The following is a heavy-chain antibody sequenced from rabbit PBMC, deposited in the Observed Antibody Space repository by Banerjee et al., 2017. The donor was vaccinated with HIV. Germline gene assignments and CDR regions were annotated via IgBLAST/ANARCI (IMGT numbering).Heavy chain of an antibody. J-gene: IGHJ4*01. CDR3: ARYRSGWDSFDL. V-gene: IGHV1S47*01. Sequence: QEQLEESGGDLVQPEGSLTLTCTASRFSLSSGAMSWVRQAPGKGLEWIGYIYINSGTTDYASWAKGRFTISKSTSLNTVTLQMTNLTGADTATYFCARYRSGWDSFDLWGPGPLVTVS. CDR2: IYINSGTT. D-gene: IGHD4-1*01. CDR1: RFSLSSGA.